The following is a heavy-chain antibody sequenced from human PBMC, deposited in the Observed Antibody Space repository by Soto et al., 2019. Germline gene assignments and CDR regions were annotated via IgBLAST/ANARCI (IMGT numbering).Heavy chain of an antibody. Sequence: LRLSCAASGFTFDDYAMHWVRQVPGKGLEWVSGISWNSGKNGYAGSVKGRFTISRDNAKNSLYLQMNSLRAEGTALYYCAKGDSGSPSYGMDVWGQGTTVTVSS. CDR3: AKGDSGSPSYGMDV. CDR2: ISWNSGKN. V-gene: IGHV3-9*01. D-gene: IGHD6-6*01. CDR1: GFTFDDYA. J-gene: IGHJ6*02.